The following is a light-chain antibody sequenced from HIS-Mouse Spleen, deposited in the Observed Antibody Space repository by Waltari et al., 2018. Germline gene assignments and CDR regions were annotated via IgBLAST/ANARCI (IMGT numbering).Light chain of an antibody. J-gene: IGLJ2*01. Sequence: QSVLTQPPSASGTPGQRVTISCSGSSSNIGSNYVYWYQQLPGTAPKLLIYRNNQRPAGGPDRFSGSKSGTSASLAISGRRSEDEADYYCAAWDDSLSGVVFGGGTKLTVL. CDR2: RNN. CDR3: AAWDDSLSGVV. V-gene: IGLV1-47*01. CDR1: SSNIGSNY.